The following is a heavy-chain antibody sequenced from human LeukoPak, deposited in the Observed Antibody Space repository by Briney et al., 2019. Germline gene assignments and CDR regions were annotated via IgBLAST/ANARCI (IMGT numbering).Heavy chain of an antibody. V-gene: IGHV3-21*01. D-gene: IGHD4-17*01. CDR3: ARALNDYGDYGEGYFDY. CDR2: ISSSSSYI. Sequence: GGSLRLSCAASGFTFSSYSMNWVRQAPGKGLEWVSSISSSSSYIYYADSVKGRFTISRDNAKNSLYLQMNSLRAEDTAVYYCARALNDYGDYGEGYFDYWGQGTLVTVSS. J-gene: IGHJ4*02. CDR1: GFTFSSYS.